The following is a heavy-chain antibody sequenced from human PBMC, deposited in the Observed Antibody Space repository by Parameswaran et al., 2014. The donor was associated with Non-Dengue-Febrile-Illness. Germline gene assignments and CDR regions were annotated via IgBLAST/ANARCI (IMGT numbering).Heavy chain of an antibody. D-gene: IGHD3-10*01. Sequence: GGSLRLSCAASGFTFSSYAMHWVRQAPGKGLEWVAVISYDGSNKYYADSVKGRFTISRDNSKNTLYLQMNSLRAEDTAVYYCARDHSITMVRGVIIRDYYYYGMDVWGQGTTVTVSS. J-gene: IGHJ6*02. V-gene: IGHV3-30*04. CDR1: GFTFSSYA. CDR3: ARDHSITMVRGVIIRDYYYYGMDV. CDR2: ISYDGSNK.